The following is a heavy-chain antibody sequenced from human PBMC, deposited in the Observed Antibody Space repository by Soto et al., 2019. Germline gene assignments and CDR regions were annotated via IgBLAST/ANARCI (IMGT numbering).Heavy chain of an antibody. CDR1: GFTFSSYA. D-gene: IGHD3-16*02. V-gene: IGHV3-23*01. CDR2: ISGSGGST. CDR3: ANEIHVEYDYVWGSYRWDAFDI. Sequence: GGSLRLSCAASGFTFSSYAMSWVRQAPGKGLEWVSAISGSGGSTYYADSVKGRFTISRDNSKNTLYLQMNSLRAEDTAVYYCANEIHVEYDYVWGSYRWDAFDIWGQGTMVTVSS. J-gene: IGHJ3*02.